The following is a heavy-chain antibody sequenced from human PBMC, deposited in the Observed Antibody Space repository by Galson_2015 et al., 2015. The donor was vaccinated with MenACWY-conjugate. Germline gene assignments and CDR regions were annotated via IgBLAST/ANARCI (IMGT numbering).Heavy chain of an antibody. J-gene: IGHJ4*02. Sequence: SLRLSCAASGFTFSNYGMAWVRQAPGKGLDWVSAITSGGTTYYADAVKGRFTISRDNSKNTLYLQMNSLTVEDTAVYYCAREDYCSGGSCYFYDYWGQGTLVTVSS. CDR1: GFTFSNYG. CDR3: AREDYCSGGSCYFYDY. D-gene: IGHD2-15*01. CDR2: ITSGGTT. V-gene: IGHV3-23*01.